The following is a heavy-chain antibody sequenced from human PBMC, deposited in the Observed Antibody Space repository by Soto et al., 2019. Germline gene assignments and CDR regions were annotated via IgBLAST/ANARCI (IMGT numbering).Heavy chain of an antibody. D-gene: IGHD3-22*01. CDR3: ASTYYYDSSGYAKWFDY. CDR2: IDPSDSYT. Sequence: PGESLKISCKGPGYSFTSYWISWVRQMPGKGLEWMGRIDPSDSYTNYSPSFQGHVTISADKSISTAYLQWSSLKASDTAMYYCASTYYYDSSGYAKWFDYWGQGTLVTVSS. J-gene: IGHJ4*02. V-gene: IGHV5-10-1*01. CDR1: GYSFTSYW.